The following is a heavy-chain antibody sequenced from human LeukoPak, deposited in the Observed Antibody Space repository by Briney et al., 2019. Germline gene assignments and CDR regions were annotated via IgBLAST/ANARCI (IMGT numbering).Heavy chain of an antibody. J-gene: IGHJ3*01. V-gene: IGHV4-59*08. CDR1: GGSISGTYY. Sequence: HPSETLSLTCTVSGGSISGTYYWSWIRQPPGKGLEWIGYIYYTGTTDSNPSLKSRVTISLDTSKNQFSPNLSSVTAADTAVYYCARRWVYDKRAFDAWGQGTMVTVSS. CDR3: ARRWVYDKRAFDA. CDR2: IYYTGTT. D-gene: IGHD3-16*01.